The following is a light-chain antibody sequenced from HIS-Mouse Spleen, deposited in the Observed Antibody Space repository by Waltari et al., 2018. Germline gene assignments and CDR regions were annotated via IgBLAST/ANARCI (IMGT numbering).Light chain of an antibody. CDR1: SSNIGSNY. Sequence: QSVLTQPPSASGTPGQRVTISCSGSSSNIGSNYVYWYQQLPGTAPKLLIYRNNQRPSGVPDRFSGSKSGTSASLAISGLRSEDEADYYCYSTDSSGNHWVFGGGTKLTVL. J-gene: IGLJ3*02. CDR3: YSTDSSGNHWV. V-gene: IGLV1-47*01. CDR2: RNN.